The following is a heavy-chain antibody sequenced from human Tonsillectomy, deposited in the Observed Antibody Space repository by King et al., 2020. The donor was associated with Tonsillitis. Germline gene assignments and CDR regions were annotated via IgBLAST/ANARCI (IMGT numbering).Heavy chain of an antibody. J-gene: IGHJ3*02. Sequence: QLVQSGAEVKKPGSSVKVSCKASGGTFSSYAISWVRQAPGQGLEWMGGIIPIFGTANYAQKFQGRVTITADESTSTAYMELSSLRSEDTAVYYCARDQAYCGGDCYSDAFDIWGQGTMVTVSS. CDR2: IIPIFGTA. CDR3: ARDQAYCGGDCYSDAFDI. CDR1: GGTFSSYA. V-gene: IGHV1-69*01. D-gene: IGHD2-21*02.